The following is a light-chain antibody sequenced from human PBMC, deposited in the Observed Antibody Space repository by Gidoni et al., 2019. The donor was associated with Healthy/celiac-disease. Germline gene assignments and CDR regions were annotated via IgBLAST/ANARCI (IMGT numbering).Light chain of an antibody. Sequence: IQITPSPSSLSASVGDRVTITCRASQSISSYLNWYQQKPGKAPKLLIYAASSLQSGVPSRFSGSGSGTDFTLTISSLQPEDFATYYCQQSYSTPTFGQGTKVEIK. CDR3: QQSYSTPT. CDR2: AAS. V-gene: IGKV1-39*01. CDR1: QSISSY. J-gene: IGKJ1*01.